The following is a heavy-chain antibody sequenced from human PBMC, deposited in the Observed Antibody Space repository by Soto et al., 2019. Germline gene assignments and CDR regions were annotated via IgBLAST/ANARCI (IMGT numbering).Heavy chain of an antibody. V-gene: IGHV1-69*13. Sequence: EASVKVSCKASGGTFSSYAISWVRQAPGQGLEWMGGIIPIFGTANYAQKFQGRVTITADESTSTAYVELSSVTAADTAVYYCARYLYGSGNYGMDVWGQGTTVTVSS. J-gene: IGHJ6*02. CDR3: ARYLYGSGNYGMDV. CDR1: GGTFSSYA. D-gene: IGHD3-10*01. CDR2: IIPIFGTA.